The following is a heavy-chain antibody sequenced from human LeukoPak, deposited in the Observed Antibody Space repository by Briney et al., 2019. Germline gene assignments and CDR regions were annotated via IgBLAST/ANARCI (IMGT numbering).Heavy chain of an antibody. CDR1: GYTFTSYY. CDR2: INPSGGST. Sequence: GASVKVSCKASGYTFTSYYMHWVRQAPGQGLEWMGIINPSGGSTSYAQKFQGRVTMTRDTSTSTVYMELSSLRSEDTAVYYCAGETTHDYGDYVPFDYWGQGTLVTVSS. D-gene: IGHD4-17*01. J-gene: IGHJ4*02. V-gene: IGHV1-46*01. CDR3: AGETTHDYGDYVPFDY.